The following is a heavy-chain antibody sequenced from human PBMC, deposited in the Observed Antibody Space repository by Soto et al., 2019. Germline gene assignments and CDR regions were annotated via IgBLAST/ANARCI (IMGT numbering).Heavy chain of an antibody. Sequence: GGSLRLSCAASGFTFSDYYMSWIRQAPGKGLEWVSYISSSSSYTNYADSVKGRFTISRDNAKNSLYLQMNSLGAEDTAVYYFARRSHYDSSGYYYWGQGTLVTVSS. CDR3: ARRSHYDSSGYYY. D-gene: IGHD3-22*01. CDR2: ISSSSSYT. CDR1: GFTFSDYY. V-gene: IGHV3-11*06. J-gene: IGHJ4*02.